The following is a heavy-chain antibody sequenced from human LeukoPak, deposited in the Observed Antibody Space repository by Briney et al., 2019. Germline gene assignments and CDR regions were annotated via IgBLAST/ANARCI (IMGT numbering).Heavy chain of an antibody. J-gene: IGHJ6*02. CDR3: ARGEGRNYNYYYGMDV. CDR2: INPSGGST. CDR1: GYTFTSYY. V-gene: IGHV1-46*01. Sequence: ASVKVSCKASGYTFTSYYMHWVRQAPGQGLEWMGIINPSGGSTSYAQKFQGRVTMTRDTSTSTVYMELSSLRSEDTAVYYCARGEGRNYNYYYGMDVWGQGTTVTVSS.